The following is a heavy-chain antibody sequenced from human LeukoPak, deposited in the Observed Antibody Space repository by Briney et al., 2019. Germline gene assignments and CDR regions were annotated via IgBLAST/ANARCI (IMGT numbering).Heavy chain of an antibody. CDR2: INPISGGT. Sequence: ASVKVSCKASGYTFTDNHIHWVRQAPGEGLEWMGWINPISGGTNFAQKFQGRATMTSDTSISTAYMELSGLRSDDTAVYYCARRGGPYFDYWGQGTLVTVSS. CDR1: GYTFTDNH. CDR3: ARRGGPYFDY. D-gene: IGHD3-16*01. J-gene: IGHJ4*02. V-gene: IGHV1-2*02.